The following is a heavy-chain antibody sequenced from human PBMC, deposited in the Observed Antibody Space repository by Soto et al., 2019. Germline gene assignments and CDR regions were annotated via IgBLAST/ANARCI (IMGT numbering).Heavy chain of an antibody. CDR1: GGTFRRYY. Sequence: PSETLSLTCAVYGGTFRRYYWSWIRQPPGKGLEWIGEIHHGGSTNYNPSLKSRVTISINTSKNQFSLKLSSVTPEDTAVYYCARVRFEQQMSHFDYWGQGILVTVSS. CDR3: ARVRFEQQMSHFDY. J-gene: IGHJ4*02. D-gene: IGHD6-13*01. CDR2: IHHGGST. V-gene: IGHV4-34*01.